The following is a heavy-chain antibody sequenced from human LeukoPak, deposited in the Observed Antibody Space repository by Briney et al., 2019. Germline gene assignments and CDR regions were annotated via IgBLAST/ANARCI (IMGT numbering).Heavy chain of an antibody. CDR2: INPYSGGI. J-gene: IGHJ4*02. CDR3: ARDKALDIVGTTADY. V-gene: IGHV1-2*02. CDR1: GYTFTGFY. Sequence: ASVKVSRKASGYTFTGFYIHWVRQAPGHGLEWMGWINPYSGGINYAQSFQGRVTLTRDTSISTAYMELSSLRSDDTAIYYCARDKALDIVGTTADYWGQRTLVTVSS. D-gene: IGHD5-12*01.